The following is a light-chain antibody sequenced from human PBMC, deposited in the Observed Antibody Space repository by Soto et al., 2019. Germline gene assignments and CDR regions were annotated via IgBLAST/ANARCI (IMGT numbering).Light chain of an antibody. V-gene: IGKV3-20*01. CDR2: GAS. Sequence: EIVLTQSPGNLSLSPGERATLSCRASQSVSSSYLARYQQKPGQAPRLLIYGASSRATGIPDKFSGSVSGTDFTLTISRLEPEDFAVYYCQQDGRSLAWTCGEGTKVEIK. J-gene: IGKJ1*01. CDR1: QSVSSSY. CDR3: QQDGRSLAWT.